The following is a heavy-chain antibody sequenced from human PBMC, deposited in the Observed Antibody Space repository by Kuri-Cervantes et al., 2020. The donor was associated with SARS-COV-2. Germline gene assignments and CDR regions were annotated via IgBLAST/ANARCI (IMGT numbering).Heavy chain of an antibody. D-gene: IGHD6-25*01. Sequence: ASVKVSCKASGYTFSGYYMHWVRQAPGQGLEWMGWINPNSGATDYAQKLQGRFTVTRDTSISTAYMELSSLSSDDTAVYYCARRVAASAPSGYCGLDVWGQGTTVTGYS. J-gene: IGHJ6*02. CDR2: INPNSGAT. CDR3: ARRVAASAPSGYCGLDV. V-gene: IGHV1-2*02. CDR1: GYTFSGYY.